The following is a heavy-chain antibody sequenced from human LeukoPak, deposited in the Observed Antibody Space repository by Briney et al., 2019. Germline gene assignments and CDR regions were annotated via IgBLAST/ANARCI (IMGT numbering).Heavy chain of an antibody. CDR1: GGTFSSYA. V-gene: IGHV1-69*13. Sequence: SVKVSCKAPGGTFSSYAISWVRQAPGQGLEWMGGIIPIFGTANYAQKFQGRVTITADESTSTAYMELSSLRSEDTAVYYCARYHNGYDAFDIWGQGTMVTVSS. CDR2: IIPIFGTA. D-gene: IGHD1-1*01. J-gene: IGHJ3*02. CDR3: ARYHNGYDAFDI.